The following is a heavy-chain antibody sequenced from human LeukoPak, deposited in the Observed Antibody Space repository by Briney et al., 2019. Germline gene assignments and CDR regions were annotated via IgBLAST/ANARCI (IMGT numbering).Heavy chain of an antibody. D-gene: IGHD6-19*01. CDR2: IYYSGST. Sequence: SETLSLTCTVSGGSISSYYWSWIRQPPGKGLEWTGYIYYSGSTNYNPSLKSRVTISVDTSKNQFSLKLSSVTAADTAVYYCASSGWYRDYFDYWGQGTLVTVSS. J-gene: IGHJ4*02. CDR3: ASSGWYRDYFDY. V-gene: IGHV4-59*01. CDR1: GGSISSYY.